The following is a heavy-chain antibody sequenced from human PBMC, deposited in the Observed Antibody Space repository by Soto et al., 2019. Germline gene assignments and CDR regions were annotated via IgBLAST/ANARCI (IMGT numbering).Heavy chain of an antibody. D-gene: IGHD2-21*01. CDR1: GYKFIRHG. J-gene: IGHJ6*02. Sequence: ASVKVSCKSSGYKFIRHGITWVRQAPGQGLEWMGRISAYNGNTNYAQKLQGRVTMTTDTSTNTAYMELRSLRSDDTAVYYCARGAFCGGAPGCRDMDVWGQGTTVTVSS. V-gene: IGHV1-18*01. CDR3: ARGAFCGGAPGCRDMDV. CDR2: ISAYNGNT.